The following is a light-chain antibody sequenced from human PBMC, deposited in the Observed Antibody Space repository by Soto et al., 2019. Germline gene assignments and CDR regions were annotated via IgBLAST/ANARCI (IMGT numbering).Light chain of an antibody. J-gene: IGKJ1*01. Sequence: DIQMTQSPSSLSASVGDRVIITCRASQSIRKYLNWYQHKPGKVPTLLIYAASSLQSGVPSRFSGSGSGTEFPLTITSLHTEDFATYYCPQSGDTPPWTFGQGTKVEIK. CDR2: AAS. CDR1: QSIRKY. V-gene: IGKV1-39*01. CDR3: PQSGDTPPWT.